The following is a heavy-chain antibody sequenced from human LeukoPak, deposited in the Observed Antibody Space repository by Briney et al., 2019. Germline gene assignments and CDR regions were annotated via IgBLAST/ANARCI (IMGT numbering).Heavy chain of an antibody. CDR3: ARIYDSSDYSTYYFDY. Sequence: SETLSLTCTVSGDSTSNFYWSWIRQPPGKGLEWIGYISNSGSTNYNSSLKSRVTISADTSKNQFSLKVSSVTAADTAVYYCARIYDSSDYSTYYFDYWGQGTLVTVSS. J-gene: IGHJ4*02. CDR1: GDSTSNFY. V-gene: IGHV4-59*08. D-gene: IGHD3-22*01. CDR2: ISNSGST.